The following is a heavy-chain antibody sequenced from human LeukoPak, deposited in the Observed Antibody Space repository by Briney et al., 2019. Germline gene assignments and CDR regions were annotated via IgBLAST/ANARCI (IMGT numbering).Heavy chain of an antibody. CDR1: GFTVSSNY. D-gene: IGHD6-19*01. J-gene: IGHJ6*03. CDR3: AREHIAVAGTFNYYYYMDV. CDR2: IYSGGST. V-gene: IGHV3-66*02. Sequence: GGSLRLSCAASGFTVSSNYMSWVRQAPGKGLEWVSVIYSGGSTYYADSVKGRFTISRDSSKNTLYLQMNSLRAEDTAVYYCAREHIAVAGTFNYYYYMDVWGKGTTVTVSS.